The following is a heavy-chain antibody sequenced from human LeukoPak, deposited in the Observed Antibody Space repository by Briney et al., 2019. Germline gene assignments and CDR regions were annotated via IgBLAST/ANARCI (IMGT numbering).Heavy chain of an antibody. J-gene: IGHJ5*02. CDR2: IIPIFGTA. CDR1: GGTFSSYA. D-gene: IGHD5-18*01. V-gene: IGHV1-69*13. CDR3: ASTDTAMVTNGWFDP. Sequence: RASVKVSCKASGGTFSSYAISWVRQAPGQGLEWMGGIIPIFGTANYAQKFQGRVTITADESTSTAYMELSSLRSEDTAVYYCASTDTAMVTNGWFDPWGQGTLVTVSS.